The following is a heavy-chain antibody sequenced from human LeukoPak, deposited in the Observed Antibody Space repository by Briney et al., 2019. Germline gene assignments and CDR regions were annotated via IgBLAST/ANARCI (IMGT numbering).Heavy chain of an antibody. V-gene: IGHV4-39*01. CDR1: GGSISSSSYY. CDR3: ARIPDIVVVPAGYYYYYYMDV. Sequence: SETLSLTCTVSGGSISSSSYYWGWIRQPPGKGLEWIGSIYYSGSTYYNPSLKSRVTISVYTSKNQFSLKLSSVTAADTAVYYCARIPDIVVVPAGYYYYYYMDVWGKGTTVTVSS. J-gene: IGHJ6*03. D-gene: IGHD2-2*01. CDR2: IYYSGST.